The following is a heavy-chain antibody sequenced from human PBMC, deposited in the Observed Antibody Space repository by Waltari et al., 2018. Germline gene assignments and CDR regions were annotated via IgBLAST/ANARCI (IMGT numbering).Heavy chain of an antibody. CDR2: IYSVGST. D-gene: IGHD3-16*01. J-gene: IGHJ4*02. Sequence: EVQLVETGGGLIQPGGSLRLSCAASGFTVSSTYMSWVRQAPGKGLELFSVIYSVGSTYYADPLKGRFTISRDNSKNTLYLQMNSLRAEDTAVYYCARGGSYPYYFDYWGQGTLVTVSS. V-gene: IGHV3-53*02. CDR3: ARGGSYPYYFDY. CDR1: GFTVSSTY.